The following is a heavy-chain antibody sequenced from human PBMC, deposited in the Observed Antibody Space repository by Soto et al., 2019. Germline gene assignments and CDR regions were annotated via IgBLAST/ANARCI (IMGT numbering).Heavy chain of an antibody. CDR3: AKDQWNPGAFDP. J-gene: IGHJ5*02. Sequence: QVQLQQWGAGLLKPSETLSLTCAVYGGSLSAYYWNWLRQPPGKGLEWIGEINHRGTASYNPSLKRRVDISVDTALPQFSLPLRSVTAADTAIYYCAKDQWNPGAFDPWGPGTQVTVSS. CDR1: GGSLSAYY. CDR2: INHRGTA. D-gene: IGHD1-1*01. V-gene: IGHV4-34*01.